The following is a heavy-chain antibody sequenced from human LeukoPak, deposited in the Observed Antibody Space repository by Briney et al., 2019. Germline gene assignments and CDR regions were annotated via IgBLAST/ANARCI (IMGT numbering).Heavy chain of an antibody. CDR1: GGSISSSSYY. CDR2: IYYSGST. V-gene: IGHV4-39*01. Sequence: SETLSLTCTVSGGSISSSSYYWGWIRQPPGKGLEWIGSIYYSGSTYYNPSLKSRVTISVDTSKNQFSLKLSSVTAADTAVYYCARHLMARPSYYYYMDVWGKGTTVTVSS. J-gene: IGHJ6*03. CDR3: ARHLMARPSYYYYMDV. D-gene: IGHD6-6*01.